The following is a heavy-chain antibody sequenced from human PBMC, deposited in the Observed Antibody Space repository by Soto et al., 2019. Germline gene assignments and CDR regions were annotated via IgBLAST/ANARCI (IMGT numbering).Heavy chain of an antibody. CDR3: TRDCRSTSCQDALDI. Sequence: PEGTLGLSCTASGFIVSDAYANWVRPAPGKGLEWVSVIPNRRDTLYADSVSGRFRLSRDISDNSVHLQMNIPTVEDTAVYYCTRDCRSTSCQDALDIWGQGTMDNVS. J-gene: IGHJ3*02. CDR2: IPNRRDT. CDR1: GFIVSDAY. V-gene: IGHV3-66*01. D-gene: IGHD2-2*01.